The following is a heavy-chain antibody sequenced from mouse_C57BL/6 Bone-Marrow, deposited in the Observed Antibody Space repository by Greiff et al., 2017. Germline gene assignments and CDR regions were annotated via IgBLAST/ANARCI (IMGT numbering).Heavy chain of an antibody. J-gene: IGHJ3*01. D-gene: IGHD1-1*02. CDR1: GYTFTSYW. V-gene: IGHV1-69*01. CDR2: IDPSDSYT. CDR3: AREGWSFAY. Sequence: QVQLQHPGAELVMPGASVKLSCKASGYTFTSYWMHWVKQRPGQGLEWIGEIDPSDSYTNYNQKFKGKSTLTVDKSSSTAYMQLSSLTSEDSAVYYCAREGWSFAYWGQGTLVTVSA.